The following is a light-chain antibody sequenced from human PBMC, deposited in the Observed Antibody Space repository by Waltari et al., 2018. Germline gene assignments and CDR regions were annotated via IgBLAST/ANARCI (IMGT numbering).Light chain of an antibody. CDR2: DVT. J-gene: IGLJ3*02. Sequence: QSALTQPASVSGYPGQSITNSCTGTSSDIGAFNYVSGYQQHPGKAPNVLIYDVTNRPAGVSYRFSGSKSGNTDSLTISGLQAEDEAYYHCASFISGSTSSVLFGGGTKLTVL. V-gene: IGLV2-14*03. CDR3: ASFISGSTSSVL. CDR1: SSDIGAFNY.